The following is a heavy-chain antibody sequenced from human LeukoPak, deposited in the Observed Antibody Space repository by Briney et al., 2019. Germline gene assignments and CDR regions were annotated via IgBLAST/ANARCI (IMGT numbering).Heavy chain of an antibody. J-gene: IGHJ4*02. D-gene: IGHD2-15*01. CDR3: ARAGLLLPYDY. V-gene: IGHV4-38-2*02. CDR2: IYHSGST. CDR1: GYSISSGYY. Sequence: PSETLSLTCTVSGYSISSGYYWGWIRQPPGKGLEWIGSIYHSGSTYYNPSLKSRVTISVDTSKNQFSLKLSSVTAADTAVYYCARAGLLLPYDYWGQGTLVTVSS.